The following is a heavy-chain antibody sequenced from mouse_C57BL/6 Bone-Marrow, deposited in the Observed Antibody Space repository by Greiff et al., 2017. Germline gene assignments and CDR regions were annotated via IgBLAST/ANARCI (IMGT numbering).Heavy chain of an antibody. D-gene: IGHD1-1*01. V-gene: IGHV1-59*01. Sequence: QVQLQQPGAELVRPGTSVKLSCKASGYTFTSYWMHWVKQRPGQGLEWIGVIDPSDSYTNYNQKFKGKATLTVDTSSSTAYMQLSSLTSEYSAVYYCARDYDGSSYRRYFDVWGTGTTVTVSS. CDR3: ARDYDGSSYRRYFDV. CDR2: IDPSDSYT. CDR1: GYTFTSYW. J-gene: IGHJ1*03.